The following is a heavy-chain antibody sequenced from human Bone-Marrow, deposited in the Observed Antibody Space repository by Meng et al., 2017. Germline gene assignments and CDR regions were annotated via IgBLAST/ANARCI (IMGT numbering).Heavy chain of an antibody. V-gene: IGHV3-7*01. CDR1: GFIFSNSW. CDR2: IRRDGSEK. Sequence: GESLKISCKASGFIFSNSWMSWVRQAPGKGPEWLANIRRDGSEKYYLDSVKGRFTISRDNAENSLFLQMNSLTADDTAVYYCATSFDSAGNDWGQGTLVTVSS. J-gene: IGHJ4*02. CDR3: ATSFDSAGND. D-gene: IGHD6-19*01.